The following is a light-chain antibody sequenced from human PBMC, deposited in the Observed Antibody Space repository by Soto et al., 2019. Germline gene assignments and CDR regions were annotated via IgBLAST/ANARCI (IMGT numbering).Light chain of an antibody. J-gene: IGKJ4*01. V-gene: IGKV3D-15*01. Sequence: EILMTQSPATLSVSPGERATLSCRASQSVSSNLAWYQQKPGQAPRLLIYGTSTRATGIPARFSGSGSGTEFSLTISSLQSEDFAVYYCQQYKNWPLITFGGGTKVEIK. CDR2: GTS. CDR3: QQYKNWPLIT. CDR1: QSVSSN.